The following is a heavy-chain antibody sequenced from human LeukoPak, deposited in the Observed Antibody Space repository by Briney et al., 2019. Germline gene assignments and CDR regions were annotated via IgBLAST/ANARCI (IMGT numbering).Heavy chain of an antibody. V-gene: IGHV3-48*01. D-gene: IGHD3-10*01. CDR2: ISSSSSTI. CDR1: GFTFSSYS. J-gene: IGHJ4*02. CDR3: ASALWFAGY. Sequence: GGSLRLSCAASGFTFSSYSMNWVRQAPGKGLEWVSYISSSSSTIYYADSVKGRFTISRDNAKNSLYLQMNSLRAEDTAVYYCASALWFAGYWGQGTLVTVSS.